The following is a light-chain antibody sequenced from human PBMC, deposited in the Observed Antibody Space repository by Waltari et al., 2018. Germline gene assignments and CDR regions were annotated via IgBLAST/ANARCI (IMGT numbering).Light chain of an antibody. J-gene: IGLJ2*01. CDR1: SSDICGYNY. CDR2: AFS. CDR3: SSYITSSTLEL. V-gene: IGLV2-14*03. Sequence: QSALTQPASVSGSPGQSITLSCTGTSSDICGYNYVSWYQQPPGKAPKLMIYAFSKRPSGVSNRFSGSKSGNTASLTISGLQAEDEADYYCSSYITSSTLELFGGGTSLTVL.